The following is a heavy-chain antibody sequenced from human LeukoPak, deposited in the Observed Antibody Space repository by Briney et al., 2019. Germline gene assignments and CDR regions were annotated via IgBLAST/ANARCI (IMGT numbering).Heavy chain of an antibody. CDR3: ATVRSGYWYFDL. V-gene: IGHV4-4*07. Sequence: SETLSLTCTVSGGSISGYYWSWIRQPAGKGLEWIGRIYSSGSTTCNPSVKSRATMSVDTSKNQSSLQLSSVTAADTAVYYCATVRSGYWYFDLWGRGTLVTVSS. CDR1: GGSISGYY. CDR2: IYSSGST. J-gene: IGHJ2*01.